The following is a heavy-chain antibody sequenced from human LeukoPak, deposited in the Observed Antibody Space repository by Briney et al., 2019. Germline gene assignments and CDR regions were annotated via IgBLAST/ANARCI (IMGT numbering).Heavy chain of an antibody. CDR3: ARVYYYDSSGYYYYFDY. CDR1: GGSISSYY. J-gene: IGHJ4*02. Sequence: PSETLSLTCTVSGGSISSYYWSWIRQPPGKGLEWIGYIQYSGSTNYNPSLKSRVTISVDTSKNQFSLKLSSVTAADTAVFYCARVYYYDSSGYYYYFDYWGQGTLVTVSS. V-gene: IGHV4-59*08. D-gene: IGHD3-22*01. CDR2: IQYSGST.